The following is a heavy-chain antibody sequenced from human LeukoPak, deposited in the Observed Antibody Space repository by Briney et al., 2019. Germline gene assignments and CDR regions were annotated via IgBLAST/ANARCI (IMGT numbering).Heavy chain of an antibody. Sequence: PSETLSLTCAVYGGSFSGYYWSWIRQPPGKGLEWIGEINHSGSTNYNPSLKSRVTISVDTSNNQFSLRLSSVTAADTAVYYCARDNGYSYGIDYWGQGRLVTVSS. CDR1: GGSFSGYY. J-gene: IGHJ4*02. D-gene: IGHD5-18*01. V-gene: IGHV4-34*01. CDR3: ARDNGYSYGIDY. CDR2: INHSGST.